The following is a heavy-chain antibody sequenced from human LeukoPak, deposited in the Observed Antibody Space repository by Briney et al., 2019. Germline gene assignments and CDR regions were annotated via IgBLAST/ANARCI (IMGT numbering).Heavy chain of an antibody. CDR3: ATLKGGMTGTPPGGYYYGMDV. CDR1: GYTLTELS. CDR2: FDPEDGET. V-gene: IGHV1-24*01. D-gene: IGHD1-20*01. Sequence: ASVKVSCKVSGYTLTELSMHWVRQAPGKGLEWMGGFDPEDGETIYAQKFQGRVTMTEDTSTDTAYMELSSLRSEDTAVYYCATLKGGMTGTPPGGYYYGMDVWGQGTTVTVSS. J-gene: IGHJ6*02.